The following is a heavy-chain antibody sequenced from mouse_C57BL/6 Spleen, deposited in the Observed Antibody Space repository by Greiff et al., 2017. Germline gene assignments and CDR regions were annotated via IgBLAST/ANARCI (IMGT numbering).Heavy chain of an antibody. V-gene: IGHV1-18*01. CDR2: INPNNGGT. D-gene: IGHD4-1*01. Sequence: LVEPGASVKIPCKASGYTFTDYNMDWVKQSHGKSLEWIGDINPNNGGTIYNQKFKGKATLTVDKSSSTAYMELRSLTSEDTAVYYCARSSNWAWFAYWGQGTLVTVSA. CDR1: GYTFTDYN. CDR3: ARSSNWAWFAY. J-gene: IGHJ3*01.